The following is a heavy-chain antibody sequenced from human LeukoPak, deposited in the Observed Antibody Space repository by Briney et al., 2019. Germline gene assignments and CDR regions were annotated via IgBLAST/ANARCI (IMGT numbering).Heavy chain of an antibody. D-gene: IGHD1-26*01. V-gene: IGHV3-30*04. CDR3: ARDKDQSGFDY. J-gene: IGHJ4*02. CDR1: GFTFSSYA. Sequence: GGSLRLSCAASGFTFSSYAMHWVRQAPGKGLEWVAVISYDGSNKYYADSVKGRFTISGDNSKNTLYLQMNSLGAEDTAVYYCARDKDQSGFDYWGQGTLVNVSS. CDR2: ISYDGSNK.